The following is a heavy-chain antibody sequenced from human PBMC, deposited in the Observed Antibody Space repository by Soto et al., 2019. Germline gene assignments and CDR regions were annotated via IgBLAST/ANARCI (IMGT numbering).Heavy chain of an antibody. CDR1: GYTFTGYY. J-gene: IGHJ4*02. CDR3: ASRANWNYAYYYFDY. V-gene: IGHV1-69*13. CDR2: IIPIFGTA. Sequence: SVKGSCKAFGYTFTGYYIHWGRPGPGQGLEWMGGIIPIFGTANYAQKFQGRVTITADESTSTAYMELSSLRSEDTAVYYCASRANWNYAYYYFDYWGQGTLVTVSS. D-gene: IGHD1-7*01.